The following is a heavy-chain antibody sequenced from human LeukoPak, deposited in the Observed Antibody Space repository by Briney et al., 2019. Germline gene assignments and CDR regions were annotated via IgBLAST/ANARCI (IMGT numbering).Heavy chain of an antibody. CDR1: GFTFRSYS. CDR3: GRVSGVVPAATFDF. V-gene: IGHV3-21*01. J-gene: IGHJ4*02. Sequence: GGSLRLSCAASGFTFRSYSMNWVRQAPGKGLEWVSSISTGSSYIYYADSVKGRFTISRDNAKNSLYLQMNSLRAEDTAVYYCGRVSGVVPAATFDFWGQGALVTVSS. CDR2: ISTGSSYI. D-gene: IGHD2-2*01.